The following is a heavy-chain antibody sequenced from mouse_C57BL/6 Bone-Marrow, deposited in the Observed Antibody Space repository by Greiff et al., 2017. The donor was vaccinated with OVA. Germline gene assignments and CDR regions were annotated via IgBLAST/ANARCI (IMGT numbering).Heavy chain of an antibody. CDR1: GFNIKDDY. CDR2: IDPENGDT. V-gene: IGHV14-4*01. CDR3: TTLGLPWS. Sequence: VQLQQSGAELVRPGASVKLSCTASGFNIKDDYMHWVKQRPEQGLEWIGWIDPENGDTEYASKFQGKATITADTSSNTAYLQLSSLTSEDTAVYYCTTLGLPWSWGQGTTLTVSS. D-gene: IGHD3-3*01. J-gene: IGHJ2*01.